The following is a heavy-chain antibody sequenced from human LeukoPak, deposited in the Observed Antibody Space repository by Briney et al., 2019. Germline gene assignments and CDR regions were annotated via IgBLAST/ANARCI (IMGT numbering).Heavy chain of an antibody. CDR2: IYHSGST. CDR1: GYSISSGYY. D-gene: IGHD2-2*01. Sequence: SETLSLTFTVSGYSISSGYYWGWIRQPPGKGLEWIGSIYHSGSTYYNPSLKSRVTISVDTSKNQFSLKLSSVTAADTAVYYCARIVVVPAADNWFDPWGQGTLVTVSS. V-gene: IGHV4-38-2*02. J-gene: IGHJ5*02. CDR3: ARIVVVPAADNWFDP.